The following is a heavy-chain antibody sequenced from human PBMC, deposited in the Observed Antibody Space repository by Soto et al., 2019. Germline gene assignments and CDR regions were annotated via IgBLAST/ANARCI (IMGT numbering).Heavy chain of an antibody. V-gene: IGHV1-18*01. J-gene: IGHJ5*02. Sequence: QVQLVQSAAEVKKPGASVKVSCKASGYTFTSYGISWVRQAPGQGLECMGWISAYNGKTNYAQKLQGRVTMTTETSTRTAYMERRSLRSDDTAVYYCARLLGAPNWFDPWGQGTLVTVSS. CDR3: ARLLGAPNWFDP. D-gene: IGHD3-10*01. CDR2: ISAYNGKT. CDR1: GYTFTSYG.